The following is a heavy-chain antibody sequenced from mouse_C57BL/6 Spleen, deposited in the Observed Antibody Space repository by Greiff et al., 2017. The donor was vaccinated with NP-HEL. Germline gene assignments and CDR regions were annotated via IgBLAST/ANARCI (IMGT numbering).Heavy chain of an antibody. V-gene: IGHV1-55*01. CDR3: ARDGSRRFAY. J-gene: IGHJ3*01. CDR1: GYTFTSYW. Sequence: QVQLKEPGAELVKPGASVKMSCKASGYTFTSYWITWVKQRPGQGLEWIGDIYPGSGSTNYNEKFKSKATLTVDTSSSTAYMQLSSLTSEDSAVYYCARDGSRRFAYWGQGTLVTVSA. CDR2: IYPGSGST. D-gene: IGHD1-1*01.